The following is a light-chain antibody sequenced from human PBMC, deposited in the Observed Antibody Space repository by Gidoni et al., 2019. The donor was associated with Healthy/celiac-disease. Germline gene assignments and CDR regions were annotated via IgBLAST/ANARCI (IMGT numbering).Light chain of an antibody. Sequence: EIVITQSPATLSVSPGERATLSCRASQSVSSNLAWYQKKPGQAPRLLIYGASTRATGIPARFRGSGSGTEFTLTISSLQSEDVAVYYCQQYNNWLTFGGGTKVEIK. CDR3: QQYNNWLT. CDR1: QSVSSN. CDR2: GAS. J-gene: IGKJ4*01. V-gene: IGKV3-15*01.